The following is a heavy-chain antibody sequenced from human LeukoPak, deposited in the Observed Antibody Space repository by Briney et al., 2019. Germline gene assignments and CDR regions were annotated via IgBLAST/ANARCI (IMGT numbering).Heavy chain of an antibody. Sequence: PGGSLRLSCVASGFRVSSKYMSWVRQAPGKGLEWVSALYSGGTTYYADSVKGRFTISRDNSKNTLYLQLNSLRAEDTAVYYCAREGCRRDTSCYRGAFDIWGQGTMVTVSS. CDR3: AREGCRRDTSCYRGAFDI. CDR2: LYSGGTT. CDR1: GFRVSSKY. V-gene: IGHV3-53*01. J-gene: IGHJ3*02. D-gene: IGHD2-2*01.